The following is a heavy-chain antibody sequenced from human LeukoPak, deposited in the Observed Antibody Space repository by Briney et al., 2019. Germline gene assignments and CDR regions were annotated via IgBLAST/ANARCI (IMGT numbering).Heavy chain of an antibody. D-gene: IGHD6-19*01. CDR2: ISARGETI. CDR3: ARVYAGYSSGWKYIRGYYYYYGMDV. V-gene: IGHV3-23*01. Sequence: PGGSLRLSCAASGFMFSNFGVSWVRQAPGKGPEWVSAISARGETIYYTDSVKGRFIVSRDNSRNTLYLQVGSLRAEDTAVYYCARVYAGYSSGWKYIRGYYYYYGMDVWGQGTTVTVPS. J-gene: IGHJ6*02. CDR1: GFMFSNFG.